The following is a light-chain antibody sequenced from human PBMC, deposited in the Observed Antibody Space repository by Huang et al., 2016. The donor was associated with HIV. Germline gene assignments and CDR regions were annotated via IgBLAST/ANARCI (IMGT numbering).Light chain of an antibody. CDR1: QSVGSN. CDR3: QQYNNWLTWT. CDR2: GAS. J-gene: IGKJ1*01. Sequence: EIVMTQSPATLSVSPGERATLSCRASQSVGSNLAWYQQKPGQAPRLLIYGASTRATGIPARVSGSRSGTEFTLTISSLQSEDFAIYYCQQYNNWLTWTFGQGTKVEIK. V-gene: IGKV3-15*01.